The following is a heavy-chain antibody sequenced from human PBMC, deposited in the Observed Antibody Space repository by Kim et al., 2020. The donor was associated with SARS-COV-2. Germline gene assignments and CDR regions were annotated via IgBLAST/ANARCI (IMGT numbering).Heavy chain of an antibody. J-gene: IGHJ2*01. D-gene: IGHD3-22*01. CDR2: IIPIFVTA. Sequence: SVKVSCKASGGTFSSYAISWVRQAPGQGLEWMGWIIPIFVTANYAQKFQGRVTITADESTSTAYMELSSLRSEDTAVYYCARAPYYYDSSGYMPEWVPPGEWYFDLWGRGTLVTVAS. V-gene: IGHV1-69*13. CDR1: GGTFSSYA. CDR3: ARAPYYYDSSGYMPEWVPPGEWYFDL.